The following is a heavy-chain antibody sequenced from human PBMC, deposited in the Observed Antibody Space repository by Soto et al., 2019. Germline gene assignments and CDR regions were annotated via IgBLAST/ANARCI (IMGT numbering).Heavy chain of an antibody. Sequence: PGESLKISWKGSGYTFTSYWIGWVRQMPGEGLGGVGVIYPSESDIRYSPSFQGKVTISADKSITTAYLQWSRLKAADTAMYYCVSSGPSYGCCSDYWGQGTLVTVSS. CDR2: IYPSESDI. V-gene: IGHV5-51*01. CDR3: VSSGPSYGCCSDY. D-gene: IGHD6-19*01. CDR1: GYTFTSYW. J-gene: IGHJ4*02.